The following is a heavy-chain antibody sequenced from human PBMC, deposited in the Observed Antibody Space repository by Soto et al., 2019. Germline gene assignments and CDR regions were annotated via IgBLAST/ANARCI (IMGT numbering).Heavy chain of an antibody. Sequence: PGGSLRLSCATSGLTFSKAWMSWVRQAPGKGLEWVGRIKSKTDAGTTDYAAPVNGRFTISRDDSKNTLYLQMDSLKTEDTAVYFCATDNPTYCGNNCYSHYFYYWGQGTLVTVSS. D-gene: IGHD2-21*01. V-gene: IGHV3-15*01. CDR2: IKSKTDAGTT. J-gene: IGHJ4*02. CDR3: ATDNPTYCGNNCYSHYFYY. CDR1: GLTFSKAW.